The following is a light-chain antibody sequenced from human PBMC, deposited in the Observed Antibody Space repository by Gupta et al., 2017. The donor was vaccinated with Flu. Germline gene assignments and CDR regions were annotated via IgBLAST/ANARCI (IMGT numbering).Light chain of an antibody. CDR2: DAS. Sequence: DIVLTQSPGTLSLSPGERVTLPCRASQSISSNYLAWYQQKPGQAPRLLIYDASSRATGIPYRFSGSGSGTDFTLTISRLEPEDFAVYYCQQYGNSPRSFGGGTKVEI. V-gene: IGKV3-20*01. CDR3: QQYGNSPRS. J-gene: IGKJ4*01. CDR1: QSISSNY.